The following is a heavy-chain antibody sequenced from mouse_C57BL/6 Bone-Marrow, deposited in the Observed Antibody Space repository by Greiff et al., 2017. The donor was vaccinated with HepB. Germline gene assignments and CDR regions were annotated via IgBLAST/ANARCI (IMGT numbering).Heavy chain of an antibody. Sequence: EVKLVESGGGLVKPGGSLKLSCAASGFTFSSYAMSWVRQTPEKRLEWVATISDGGSYTYYPDNVKGRFTISRDNAKNNLYLQMSHLKSEDTAMYYCARDFLPFDYWGQGTTLTVSS. V-gene: IGHV5-4*01. CDR2: ISDGGSYT. CDR3: ARDFLPFDY. J-gene: IGHJ2*01. CDR1: GFTFSSYA. D-gene: IGHD2-1*01.